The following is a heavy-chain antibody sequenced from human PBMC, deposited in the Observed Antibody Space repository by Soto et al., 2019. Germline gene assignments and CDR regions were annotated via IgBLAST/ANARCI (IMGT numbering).Heavy chain of an antibody. J-gene: IGHJ4*02. CDR1: GGSIGTYY. CDR3: ARHPGYYDILTGYTTYYFDY. CDR2: IYYRGNT. Sequence: QVQLQESGPGLVKPSETLSLTCTVSGGSIGTYYWSCIRQPQGKGLVWIGYIYYRGNTDYNTSLKSRVTISLDTPKNQFSLKRSSVTAADTAVYYCARHPGYYDILTGYTTYYFDYWGQGILVTVSS. V-gene: IGHV4-59*08. D-gene: IGHD3-9*01.